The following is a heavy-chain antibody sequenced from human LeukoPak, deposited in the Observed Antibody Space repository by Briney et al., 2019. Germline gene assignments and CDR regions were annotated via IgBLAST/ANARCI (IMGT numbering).Heavy chain of an antibody. CDR2: LKSKADGEIS. J-gene: IGHJ4*02. V-gene: IGHV3-15*01. D-gene: IGHD3-22*01. CDR1: GFTFTSAW. CDR3: TTTYHYDSSPGSFDY. Sequence: PGGSLRLSCAASGFTFTSAWMNWVRQAPGKGLEWLGRLKSKADGEISDYAEPVKGRFTFSRDDSKNTLYLLMNSLKTEDTAVYYCTTTYHYDSSPGSFDYWGQGTLVIVSS.